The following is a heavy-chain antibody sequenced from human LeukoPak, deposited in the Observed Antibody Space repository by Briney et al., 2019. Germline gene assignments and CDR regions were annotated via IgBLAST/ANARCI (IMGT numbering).Heavy chain of an antibody. V-gene: IGHV4-4*02. CDR2: INHSGST. CDR3: ARGPRTTVTPLRAFDI. J-gene: IGHJ3*02. D-gene: IGHD4-17*01. CDR1: GGSITSTNY. Sequence: PSETLSLTCGVSGGSITSTNYWTWIRQPPGKGLEWIGEINHSGSTNYNPSLKSRVTISVDTSKNQFSLKLSSVTAADTAVYYCARGPRTTVTPLRAFDIWGQGTMVTVSS.